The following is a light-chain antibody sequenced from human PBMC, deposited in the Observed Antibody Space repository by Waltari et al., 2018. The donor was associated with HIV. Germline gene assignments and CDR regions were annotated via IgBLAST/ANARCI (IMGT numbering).Light chain of an antibody. CDR2: DVS. CDR1: SSDVGGYNY. J-gene: IGLJ3*02. Sequence: QSALTQPASVSGSPGQSITISCTGTSSDVGGYNYVSWYQQPPGKDPKFMIYDVSNRPSGVSNRFAGSKSGNTASLTISGLQAEDEADYYCSSYTSSSSWVFGGGTKLTVL. V-gene: IGLV2-14*03. CDR3: SSYTSSSSWV.